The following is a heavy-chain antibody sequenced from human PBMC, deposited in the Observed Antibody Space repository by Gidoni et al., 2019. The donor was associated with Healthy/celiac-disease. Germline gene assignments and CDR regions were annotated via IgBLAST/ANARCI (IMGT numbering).Heavy chain of an antibody. D-gene: IGHD2-15*01. J-gene: IGHJ6*02. CDR3: ARDRVGGVEVVVAADYYYGMDV. CDR2: ISYDGSNK. CDR1: GFTFRSYA. Sequence: QVQLVESGGGVVQPGRSLRLSCAASGFTFRSYALHWVRQAPGKGLEWVAVISYDGSNKYYADSVKGRFTISRDNSKNTLYLQMNSLRAEDTAVYYCARDRVGGVEVVVAADYYYGMDVWGQGTTVTVSS. V-gene: IGHV3-30*04.